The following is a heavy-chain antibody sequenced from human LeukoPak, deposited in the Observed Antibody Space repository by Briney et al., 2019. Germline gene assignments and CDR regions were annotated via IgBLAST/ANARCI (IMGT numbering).Heavy chain of an antibody. V-gene: IGHV3-21*01. CDR1: GFTFSSYS. CDR3: ARDPPSGSRPGGGY. D-gene: IGHD6-19*01. Sequence: GGSLRPSCAASGFTFSSYSMNWVRQAPGKGLEWVSSISSSSSYIYYADSVRGRFTISRDNAKNSLYLQMNGLRAEDTAVYYCARDPPSGSRPGGGYWGQGTLVTVSS. J-gene: IGHJ4*02. CDR2: ISSSSSYI.